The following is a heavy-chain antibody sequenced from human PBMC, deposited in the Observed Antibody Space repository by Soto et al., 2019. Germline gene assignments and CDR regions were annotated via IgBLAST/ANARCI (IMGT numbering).Heavy chain of an antibody. J-gene: IGHJ5*02. CDR3: AKSLNINWKNWFDP. Sequence: EVQILESGGDLVQPGGSLRLSCAASGFTFSSSAMNWVRQAPGKGLEWVSVISGSDGRTYYADSVKGRFTISRDNSKNTLYLDMNSLRAEDTAVYYCAKSLNINWKNWFDPWGQGTLVTVSS. CDR2: ISGSDGRT. V-gene: IGHV3-23*01. D-gene: IGHD1-1*01. CDR1: GFTFSSSA.